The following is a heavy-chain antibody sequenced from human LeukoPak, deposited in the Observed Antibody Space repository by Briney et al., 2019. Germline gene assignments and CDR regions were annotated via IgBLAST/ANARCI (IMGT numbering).Heavy chain of an antibody. D-gene: IGHD6-13*01. V-gene: IGHV3-33*01. J-gene: IGHJ4*02. CDR2: IWYDGSNK. CDR3: ARQIAAAGYYFGY. Sequence: GGSLRLSCAASGFTFSSYGMHWVRQAPGKGLEWVAVIWYDGSNKYYADSVKGRFTISRDNSKNTLYLQMNSLRAEDTAVYYCARQIAAAGYYFGYWGQGTLVTVSS. CDR1: GFTFSSYG.